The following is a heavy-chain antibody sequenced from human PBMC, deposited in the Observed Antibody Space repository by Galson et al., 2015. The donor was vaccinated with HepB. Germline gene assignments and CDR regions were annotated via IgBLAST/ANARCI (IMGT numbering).Heavy chain of an antibody. Sequence: SLRLSCAASGFTFSSYSMNWVRQAPGKGLEWVSSISSSSSYIYYADSVKGRFTISRDNAKNSLYLQMNSLRAEDTAVYYCARDGTFGGVTIDYWGQGTLVTVSS. CDR1: GFTFSSYS. CDR2: ISSSSSYI. D-gene: IGHD3-16*01. CDR3: ARDGTFGGVTIDY. V-gene: IGHV3-21*01. J-gene: IGHJ4*02.